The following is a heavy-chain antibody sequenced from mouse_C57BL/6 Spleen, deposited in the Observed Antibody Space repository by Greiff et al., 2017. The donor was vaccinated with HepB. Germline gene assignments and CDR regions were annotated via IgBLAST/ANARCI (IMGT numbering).Heavy chain of an antibody. CDR2: IDPSDSYT. V-gene: IGHV1-69*01. Sequence: QVQLKQPGAELVMPGASVRLSCKASGYTFTSYWMHWVKQRPGQGLEWIGEIDPSDSYTNYNQKFKGKSTLTVDKSSSTAYMQLSSLTSEDSAVYYCAITTVDWYFDVWGTGTTVTVSS. J-gene: IGHJ1*03. CDR1: GYTFTSYW. D-gene: IGHD1-1*01. CDR3: AITTVDWYFDV.